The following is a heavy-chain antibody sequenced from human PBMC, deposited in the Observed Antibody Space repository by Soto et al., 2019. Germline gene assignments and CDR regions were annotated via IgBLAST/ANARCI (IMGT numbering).Heavy chain of an antibody. Sequence: GGSLRLSCAAAGFIFDDYAMNWVRQAPGKGLEWVSGINWNSGTMVYVDSVKGRFTISRDNAKNSLYLQMNSLRPEDTAFYFFAKGTEYGVVLMSTFDYWGQGTLVTVSS. V-gene: IGHV3-9*01. D-gene: IGHD3-3*01. CDR3: AKGTEYGVVLMSTFDY. CDR2: INWNSGTM. J-gene: IGHJ4*02. CDR1: GFIFDDYA.